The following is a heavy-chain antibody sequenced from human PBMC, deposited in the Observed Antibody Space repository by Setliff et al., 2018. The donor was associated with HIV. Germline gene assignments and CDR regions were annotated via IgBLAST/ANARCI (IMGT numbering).Heavy chain of an antibody. V-gene: IGHV4-38-2*02. D-gene: IGHD1-1*01. CDR3: ARAPPGIQLLTTTNGPYYFDF. CDR2: FHHSGST. CDR1: GYSISSGYY. J-gene: IGHJ4*02. Sequence: PSETLSLTCTVSGYSISSGYYWGFIRQPPGKGLEWIGSFHHSGSTSYNPSLRSRVTVDVDTSENQFSLRLTSVTAADTALYFCARAPPGIQLLTTTNGPYYFDFWGQGLLVTVSS.